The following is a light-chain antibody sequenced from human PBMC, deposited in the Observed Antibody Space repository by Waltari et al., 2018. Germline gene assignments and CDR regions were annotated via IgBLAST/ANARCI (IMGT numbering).Light chain of an antibody. CDR1: QSVRSRY. Sequence: EIVLTQSPGTLSLSPGERGPLACRASQSVRSRYLAWYQQKPGQAPRLLIYGASSRATGIPDRFSGSGSGTDFTLTISRLEPEDFADYYCQQYGSSPQMFGQGTKVEIK. J-gene: IGKJ1*01. CDR2: GAS. CDR3: QQYGSSPQM. V-gene: IGKV3-20*01.